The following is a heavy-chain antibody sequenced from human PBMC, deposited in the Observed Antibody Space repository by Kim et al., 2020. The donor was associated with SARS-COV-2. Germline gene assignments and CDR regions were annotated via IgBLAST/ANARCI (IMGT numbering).Heavy chain of an antibody. Sequence: GGSLRLSCAASGFTFSDYYMSWIRQAPGKGLEWVSYISSSSSYTNYADSVKGRFTISRDNAKNSLYLQMNSLRAEDTAVYYCARGGDPNTVTTTGFDLWGRGTLVTVSS. V-gene: IGHV3-11*05. J-gene: IGHJ2*01. CDR1: GFTFSDYY. CDR2: ISSSSSYT. CDR3: ARGGDPNTVTTTGFDL. D-gene: IGHD4-17*01.